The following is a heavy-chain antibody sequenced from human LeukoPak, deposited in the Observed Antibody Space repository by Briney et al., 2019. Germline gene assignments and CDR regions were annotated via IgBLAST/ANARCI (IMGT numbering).Heavy chain of an antibody. D-gene: IGHD3/OR15-3a*01. J-gene: IGHJ4*02. V-gene: IGHV1-18*01. Sequence: ASVKVSCKASGYTFTSYGISWVRQAPGQGREWMGWISAYNGNTNYAKKLQGRVTMTTDTSTSTAYMELRSLRSDDTAVYYCARDRRWTGTKHFEYWGQGTLVTVSS. CDR3: ARDRRWTGTKHFEY. CDR2: ISAYNGNT. CDR1: GYTFTSYG.